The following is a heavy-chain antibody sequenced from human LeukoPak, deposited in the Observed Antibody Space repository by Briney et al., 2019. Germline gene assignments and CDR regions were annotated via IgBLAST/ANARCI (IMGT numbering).Heavy chain of an antibody. Sequence: GGSLRLSCAASGFTFSSYGMHWVRQAPGKGLEWVAVISYDGSNKYYADSVKGRFTISRDNSKNTLYLQMNSLRAEDTAVYYCAKDVLSAVAGKTSYYFDYWGQGTLVTVSS. V-gene: IGHV3-30*18. J-gene: IGHJ4*02. D-gene: IGHD6-19*01. CDR2: ISYDGSNK. CDR3: AKDVLSAVAGKTSYYFDY. CDR1: GFTFSSYG.